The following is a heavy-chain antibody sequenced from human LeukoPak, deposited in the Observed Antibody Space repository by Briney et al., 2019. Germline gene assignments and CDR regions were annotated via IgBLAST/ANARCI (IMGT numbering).Heavy chain of an antibody. CDR3: ARHFLSMGHFDY. Sequence: PSETLSLTCAVSGYSISSGYYWGWIRQPPGKGLEWIGSIYHSGSTYYNPSLKSRVTISVDTSKNQFSLKLSSVTAADTAVYYCARHFLSMGHFDYWGQGTLVTVSS. CDR2: IYHSGST. J-gene: IGHJ4*02. V-gene: IGHV4-38-2*01. CDR1: GYSISSGYY. D-gene: IGHD3-3*02.